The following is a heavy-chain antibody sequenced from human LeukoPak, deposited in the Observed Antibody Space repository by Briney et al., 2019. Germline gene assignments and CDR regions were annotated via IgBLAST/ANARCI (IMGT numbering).Heavy chain of an antibody. V-gene: IGHV4-59*12. J-gene: IGHJ4*02. CDR1: GGSISSYY. Sequence: SETLSLTCTVSGGSISSYYWSWIRQPPGKGLEWIGYIYYSGTTYYNPSLKSRVRISVDMSKNQFSLNLSSVTAADTAMYYCARDIPSGYHDYWGQGILVTVSS. CDR2: IYYSGTT. D-gene: IGHD5-12*01. CDR3: ARDIPSGYHDY.